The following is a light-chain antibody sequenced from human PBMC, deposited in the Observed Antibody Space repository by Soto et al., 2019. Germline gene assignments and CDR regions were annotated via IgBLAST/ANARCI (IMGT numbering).Light chain of an antibody. CDR1: QSVSSY. J-gene: IGKJ3*01. CDR3: QQYGGSFRV. CDR2: DAS. Sequence: EIVMTQSPATLSMFPGERATLSCRASQSVSSYLAWYQQKPGQAPRLLIYDASNRATGIPARFSGSGSGTDFTLTISRLEPEDFAVYYCQQYGGSFRVFGPGTKVDIK. V-gene: IGKV3-20*01.